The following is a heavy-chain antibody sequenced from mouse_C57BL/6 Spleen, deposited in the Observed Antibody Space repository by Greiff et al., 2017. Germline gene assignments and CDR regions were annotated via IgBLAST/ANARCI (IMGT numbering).Heavy chain of an antibody. J-gene: IGHJ3*01. Sequence: VQLQQSGAELMKPGASVKLSCKATGYTFTGYWIEWVKQRPGHGLEWIGEILPGSGSTNYNEKFKGKATFTADISSNTAYMQLSSLTTEDSAIYYCASSITTVEGAWFAYWGQGTLVTVSA. D-gene: IGHD1-1*01. V-gene: IGHV1-9*01. CDR3: ASSITTVEGAWFAY. CDR2: ILPGSGST. CDR1: GYTFTGYW.